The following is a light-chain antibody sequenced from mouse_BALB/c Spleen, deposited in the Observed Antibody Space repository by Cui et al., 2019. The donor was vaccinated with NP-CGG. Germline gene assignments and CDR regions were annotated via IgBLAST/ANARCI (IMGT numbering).Light chain of an antibody. V-gene: IGLV1*01. Sequence: HAFVTQESALTTSPGETVTLTCRSSTGAVTTRNYANWVQEKPDHLFTGLIGGTNNRAPGVPARFSGSLIGDKAALTITGAQTEDEAIYFCALWYSNHWVFGGGTKLTVL. CDR3: ALWYSNHWV. J-gene: IGLJ1*01. CDR2: GTN. CDR1: TGAVTTRNY.